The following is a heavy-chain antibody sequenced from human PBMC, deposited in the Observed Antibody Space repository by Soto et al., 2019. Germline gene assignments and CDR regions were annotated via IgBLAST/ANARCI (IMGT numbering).Heavy chain of an antibody. V-gene: IGHV4-34*01. J-gene: IGHJ5*02. CDR2: INHSGST. D-gene: IGHD2-2*01. CDR1: GGSFSGYY. CDR3: ARGYSFRRGYCSSTSCYFGWFHP. Sequence: SETLSLTCAVYGGSFSGYYWSWIRQPPGKGLEWIGEINHSGSTNYNPSLKSRVTISVDTSKNQFSLKLSSVTAADTAVYYCARGYSFRRGYCSSTSCYFGWFHPWGQGTLVTVS.